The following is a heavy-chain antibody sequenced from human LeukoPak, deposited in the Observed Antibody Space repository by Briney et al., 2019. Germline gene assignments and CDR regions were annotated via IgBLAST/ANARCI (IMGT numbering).Heavy chain of an antibody. Sequence: SETLSLTCTVSGGSISNYYWSWIRQNPGKGLEWIGYISYSGSTNYNPSLKGRVTISVDTSKNHFSLKLSSVTAADTAVYYCAVDNDSTGYYFSMDVWGKGTTVTVSS. J-gene: IGHJ6*03. D-gene: IGHD3-22*01. CDR2: ISYSGST. CDR3: AVDNDSTGYYFSMDV. V-gene: IGHV4-59*01. CDR1: GGSISNYY.